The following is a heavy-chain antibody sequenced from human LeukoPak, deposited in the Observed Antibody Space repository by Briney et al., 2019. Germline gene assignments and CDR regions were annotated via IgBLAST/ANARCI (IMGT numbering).Heavy chain of an antibody. Sequence: SETLSLTCTVSGGSISSSSYYWGWIRQPPGKGLEWIGSIYYSGTTNYNPSLQSRVTISVATSKNQFSLKLSSVTAADTALYYCARDRASAGGFDYLGQGTLVTVSS. CDR2: IYYSGTT. J-gene: IGHJ4*02. V-gene: IGHV4-39*07. D-gene: IGHD2-15*01. CDR3: ARDRASAGGFDY. CDR1: GGSISSSSYY.